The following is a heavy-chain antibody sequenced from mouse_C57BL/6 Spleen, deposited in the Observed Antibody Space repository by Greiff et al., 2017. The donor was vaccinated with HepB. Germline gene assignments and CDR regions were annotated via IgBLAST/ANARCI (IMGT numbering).Heavy chain of an antibody. D-gene: IGHD3-2*02. V-gene: IGHV1-55*01. J-gene: IGHJ4*01. Sequence: VQLQQPGAELVKPGASVKMSCKASGYTFTSYWITWVKQRPGQGLEWIGDIYPGSGSTNYNEKFKSKATLTVDTSSSTAYMQLSSLTSEDSAVYYCARSGETAQAPYYAMDYWGQGTSVTVSS. CDR2: IYPGSGST. CDR1: GYTFTSYW. CDR3: ARSGETAQAPYYAMDY.